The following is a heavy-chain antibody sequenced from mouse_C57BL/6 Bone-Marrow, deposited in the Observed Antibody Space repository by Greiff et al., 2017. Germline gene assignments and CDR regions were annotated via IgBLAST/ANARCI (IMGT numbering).Heavy chain of an antibody. D-gene: IGHD2-1*01. CDR2: INPYNGGT. V-gene: IGHV1-19*01. CDR1: GYTFTDYY. J-gene: IGHJ2*01. Sequence: EVQLQQSGPVLVKPGASVKMSCKASGYTFTDYYMNWVKQSHGKSLEWIGAINPYNGGTSYNQKFKGKATLTVDKSSSTAYMELTSLTSEDSAVYYCARGGYYGNFDYWGQGTTLTVSS. CDR3: ARGGYYGNFDY.